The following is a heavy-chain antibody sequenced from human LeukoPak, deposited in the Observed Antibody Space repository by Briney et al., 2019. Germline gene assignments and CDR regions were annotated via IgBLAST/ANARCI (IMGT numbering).Heavy chain of an antibody. CDR2: ISSSSSYT. D-gene: IGHD6-19*01. J-gene: IGHJ2*01. CDR3: AKIAVSGLWYFDL. V-gene: IGHV3-11*03. Sequence: PGGSLRLSCSASGFTFSDYYMSWIRQAPGKGLEWVSYISSSSSYTNYADSVKGRCTISRDNANKSLYLQMNSLRAEDTAVYYCAKIAVSGLWYFDLWGRGTLVTVSS. CDR1: GFTFSDYY.